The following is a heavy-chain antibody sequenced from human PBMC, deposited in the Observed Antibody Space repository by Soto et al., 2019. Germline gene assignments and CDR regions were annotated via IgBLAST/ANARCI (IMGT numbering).Heavy chain of an antibody. CDR3: ARDYYYDSSGYYRTYNWFDP. CDR1: GGTFSSYA. J-gene: IGHJ5*02. Sequence: ASVKVSCKASGGTFSSYAISWVRQAPGQGLEWMGGIIPIFGTANYAQKFQGRVTITADESTSTAYMELSSLRSEDTAVYYCARDYYYDSSGYYRTYNWFDPWGQGTLVTVSS. D-gene: IGHD3-22*01. V-gene: IGHV1-69*13. CDR2: IIPIFGTA.